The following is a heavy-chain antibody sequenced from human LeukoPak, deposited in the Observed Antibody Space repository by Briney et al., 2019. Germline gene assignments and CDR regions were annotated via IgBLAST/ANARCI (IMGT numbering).Heavy chain of an antibody. V-gene: IGHV3-11*01. J-gene: IGHJ4*02. CDR3: ARDSSNWGSRWSYFDY. CDR2: ISSSGSTI. D-gene: IGHD7-27*01. Sequence: LSLTCTVSGGSISNYYWSWIRQAPGKGLEWVSYISSSGSTIYYADSVKGRFTISRDNAKNSLYLQMNSLRAEDTAVYYCARDSSNWGSRWSYFDYWGQGTLVTVSS. CDR1: GGSISNYY.